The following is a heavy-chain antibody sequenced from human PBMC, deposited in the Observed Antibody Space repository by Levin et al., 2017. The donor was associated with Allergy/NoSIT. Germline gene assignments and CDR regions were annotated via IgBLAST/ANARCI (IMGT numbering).Heavy chain of an antibody. Sequence: PGGSLRLSCAASGFTFSSYWMHWVRQAPGKGLVWVSRINSDGSSTSYADSVKGRFTISRDNAKNTLYLQMNSLRAEDTAVYYCATSTAYGSGSYQDYWGQGTLVTVSS. J-gene: IGHJ4*02. CDR3: ATSTAYGSGSYQDY. CDR2: INSDGSST. D-gene: IGHD3-10*01. V-gene: IGHV3-74*01. CDR1: GFTFSSYW.